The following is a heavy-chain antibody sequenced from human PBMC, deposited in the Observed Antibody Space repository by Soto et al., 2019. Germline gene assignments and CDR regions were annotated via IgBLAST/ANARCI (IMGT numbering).Heavy chain of an antibody. V-gene: IGHV4-34*01. CDR1: GGSFSGYY. J-gene: IGHJ6*02. D-gene: IGHD5-18*01. Sequence: SETLSLTCAVYGGSFSGYYWSWIRQPPGKGLEWIGEINHSGSTNYNPSLKSRVTISVDTSKNQFSLKLSSVTAADTAVYYCARGRRRDTAMVRYYYYYGMDVWGQGTTVTVSS. CDR3: ARGRRRDTAMVRYYYYYGMDV. CDR2: INHSGST.